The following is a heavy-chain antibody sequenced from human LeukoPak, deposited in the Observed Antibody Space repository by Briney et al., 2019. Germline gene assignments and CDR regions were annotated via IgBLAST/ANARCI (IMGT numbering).Heavy chain of an antibody. V-gene: IGHV3-23*01. CDR3: AKAYYYDSSALLRGVYYFDY. D-gene: IGHD3-22*01. Sequence: GGSLRLSCAASGFIFSSYAMSWVRQAPGKGLEWVSGISGSGVRTYYADSVKGRFTISRDNSKNTLYLEMNSLRVEDTAVYYCAKAYYYDSSALLRGVYYFDYRGQGTLVTVSS. CDR2: ISGSGVRT. J-gene: IGHJ4*02. CDR1: GFIFSSYA.